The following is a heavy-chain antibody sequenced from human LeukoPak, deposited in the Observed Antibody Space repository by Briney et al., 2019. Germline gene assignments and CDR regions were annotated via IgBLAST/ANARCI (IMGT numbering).Heavy chain of an antibody. V-gene: IGHV3-21*01. D-gene: IGHD3-3*01. CDR3: ARYYDFWSGYYSFSPMDV. CDR2: ISSSSSYI. CDR1: GFTFSSYS. J-gene: IGHJ6*03. Sequence: PGGSLRLSCAASGFTFSSYSMNWVRQAPGKGLEWVSSISSSSSYIYYADSVKGRFTISRDNAKNSLYLQMNSLRAEDTAVYYCARYYDFWSGYYSFSPMDVWGKGTTVTVSS.